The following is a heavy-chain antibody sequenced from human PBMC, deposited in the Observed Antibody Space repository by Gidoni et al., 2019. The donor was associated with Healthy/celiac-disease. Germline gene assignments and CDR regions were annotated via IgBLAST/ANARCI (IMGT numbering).Heavy chain of an antibody. CDR2: IYYSGST. CDR3: ARANFRGSSGYYHDY. J-gene: IGHJ4*02. Sequence: QLQLQESGPGLVKPSETLSLTCTVSGGSISSSSYYWGWIRQPPGKGLEWIGSIYYSGSTYYNPSLKSRVTISVDTSKNQFSLKLSSVTAADTAVYYCARANFRGSSGYYHDYWGQGTLVTVSS. D-gene: IGHD3-22*01. V-gene: IGHV4-39*07. CDR1: GGSISSSSYY.